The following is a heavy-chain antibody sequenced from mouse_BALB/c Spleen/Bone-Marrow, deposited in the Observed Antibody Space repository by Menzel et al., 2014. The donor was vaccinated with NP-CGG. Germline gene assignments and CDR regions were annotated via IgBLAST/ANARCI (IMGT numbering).Heavy chain of an antibody. J-gene: IGHJ2*01. CDR3: ARPYYRYLYFDY. CDR1: GFDFSRYW. Sequence: KLQESGGGLVQPGRSLKLSCAASGFDFSRYWMNWVRQAPGKGLEWIGEINPDCSTINYTPSLKDKFIISRDNAKNTLYLQMSKVRSEDTALYYCARPYYRYLYFDYWGQGTTLTVSS. D-gene: IGHD2-14*01. V-gene: IGHV4-1*02. CDR2: INPDCSTI.